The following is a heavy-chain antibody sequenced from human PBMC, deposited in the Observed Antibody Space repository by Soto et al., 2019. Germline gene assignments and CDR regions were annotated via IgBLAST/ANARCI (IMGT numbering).Heavy chain of an antibody. D-gene: IGHD5-12*01. CDR1: GFTFSGFA. J-gene: IGHJ4*02. V-gene: IGHV3-23*01. CDR3: AKRSGGFSEFDY. CDR2: VDYTGIYT. Sequence: EVQLLESGGGLVQPGGSLRLSCAASGFTFSGFAMNWVRQPPGKGLEWVSSVDYTGIYTFYAASVKGRFTISRDNSKNMVYLELNSLRAEDTAVYYCAKRSGGFSEFDYWGQGTLVIVSS.